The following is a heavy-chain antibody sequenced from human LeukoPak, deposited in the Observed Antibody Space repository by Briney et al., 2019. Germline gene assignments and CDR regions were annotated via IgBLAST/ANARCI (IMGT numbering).Heavy chain of an antibody. V-gene: IGHV3-23*01. J-gene: IGHJ4*02. CDR2: ISGSGGST. Sequence: GGSLRLSCAASGFTFSSYAMSWVRQAPGKGLEWVSAISGSGGSTYYADSVKGRFTISRDNSKNTLYLQMNSLRAEDTAVYYCAKDQTDYGGKPLDYWGQGTLVTVSS. D-gene: IGHD4-23*01. CDR1: GFTFSSYA. CDR3: AKDQTDYGGKPLDY.